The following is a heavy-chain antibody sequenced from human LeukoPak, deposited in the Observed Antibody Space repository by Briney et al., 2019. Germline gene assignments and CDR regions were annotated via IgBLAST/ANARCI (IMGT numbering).Heavy chain of an antibody. CDR3: ARDLDGSSLPNWFDP. CDR1: GGSISSGSYS. CDR2: IYTSGST. V-gene: IGHV4-61*02. J-gene: IGHJ5*02. Sequence: SETLSLTCTVSGGSISSGSYSWSWIRQPAGKGLEWIGRIYTSGSTNYNPSLKSRVTISVDTSKNQFSLNLSSVTAADTAVYYCARDLDGSSLPNWFDPWGQGTLVTVSS. D-gene: IGHD1-1*01.